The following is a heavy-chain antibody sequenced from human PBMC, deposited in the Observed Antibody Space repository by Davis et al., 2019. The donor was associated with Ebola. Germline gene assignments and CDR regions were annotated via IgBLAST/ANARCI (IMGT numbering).Heavy chain of an antibody. V-gene: IGHV1-2*02. Sequence: ASVKVSCKASGYTFTGYYMHWVRQAPGQGLEWMGWINPNSGGTNYAQKFQGRVTMTRDTSISTAYMELSRLRSDDTAVYYCARVAGARLNREYFQHWGQGTLVTVSS. CDR3: ARVAGARLNREYFQH. CDR2: INPNSGGT. D-gene: IGHD1-26*01. CDR1: GYTFTGYY. J-gene: IGHJ1*01.